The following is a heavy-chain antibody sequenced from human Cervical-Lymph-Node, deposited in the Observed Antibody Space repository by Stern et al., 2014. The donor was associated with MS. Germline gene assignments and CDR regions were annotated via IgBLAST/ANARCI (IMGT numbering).Heavy chain of an antibody. J-gene: IGHJ4*02. CDR3: ARLDMITFGGVIVSPPDY. D-gene: IGHD3-16*02. Sequence: VQLVESGGGVVQPGRSLRLSCAASGFTFSSYGMHWVRQAPGKGLEWVAVIWYDGSNKYYADSVKGRFTISRDNSKNTLYLQMNSLRAEDTAVYYCARLDMITFGGVIVSPPDYWGQGTLVTVSS. V-gene: IGHV3-33*01. CDR1: GFTFSSYG. CDR2: IWYDGSNK.